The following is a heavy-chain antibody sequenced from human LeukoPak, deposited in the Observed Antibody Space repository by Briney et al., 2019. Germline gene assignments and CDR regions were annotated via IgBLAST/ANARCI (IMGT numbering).Heavy chain of an antibody. V-gene: IGHV4-34*01. CDR1: GGSFSGYY. CDR3: ASLLRPYYFDY. CDR2: ISHSGST. D-gene: IGHD4-17*01. J-gene: IGHJ4*02. Sequence: SETLSLTCAVYGGSFSGYYWSWIRQPPGKGLEWIGEISHSGSTNYNPSLKSRVTISVDTSKNQFSLKLSSVTAADTAVYYCASLLRPYYFDYWGQGTLVTVSS.